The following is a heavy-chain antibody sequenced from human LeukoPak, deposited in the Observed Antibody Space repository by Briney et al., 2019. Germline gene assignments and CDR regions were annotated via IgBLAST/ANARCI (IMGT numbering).Heavy chain of an antibody. Sequence: PSETLSLTCTVSGGSISSSSYYWAWIRQPPGKGLEWIGSIYYSGSTYYNPSLKSRITISVDTSKNQFSLKLGSVTAADTAVCYCASPSSGWAPFDCWGQGTLVTVSS. CDR2: IYYSGST. D-gene: IGHD6-19*01. CDR3: ASPSSGWAPFDC. CDR1: GGSISSSSYY. V-gene: IGHV4-39*01. J-gene: IGHJ4*02.